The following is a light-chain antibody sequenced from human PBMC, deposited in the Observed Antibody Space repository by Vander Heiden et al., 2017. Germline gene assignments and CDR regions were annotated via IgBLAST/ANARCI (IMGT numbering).Light chain of an antibody. CDR1: QSVSSSY. CDR2: GAS. J-gene: IGKJ4*01. Sequence: ENESTQPPGTLSLSPGERATLSCRASQSVSSSYLAWYQQKPGQAPRLLIYGASRRATGIPDRFSGSGSGTDYTLTISRLEPEDFAVYYCQQYGSSPLTFGGGTKVEIK. V-gene: IGKV3-20*01. CDR3: QQYGSSPLT.